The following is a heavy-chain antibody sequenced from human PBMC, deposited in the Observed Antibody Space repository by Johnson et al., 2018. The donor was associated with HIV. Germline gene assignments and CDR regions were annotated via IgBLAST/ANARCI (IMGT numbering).Heavy chain of an antibody. J-gene: IGHJ3*02. D-gene: IGHD3-22*01. CDR1: AFTFSSFG. CDR3: AKSSGDGFYDRGRNAFDI. CDR2: IRYDESNK. Sequence: QVQLVESGGGVVQPGGSLRLSCAASAFTFSSFGMHWVRQAPGKGLEWVSFIRYDESNKYYPDSVKGRFTISRDNSKNTLYLQMNSLRAEDTAVYYCAKSSGDGFYDRGRNAFDIWGQGTMVTVSS. V-gene: IGHV3-30*02.